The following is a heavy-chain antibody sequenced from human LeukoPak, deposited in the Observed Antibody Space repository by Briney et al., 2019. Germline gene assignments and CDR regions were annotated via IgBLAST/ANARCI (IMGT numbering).Heavy chain of an antibody. CDR1: GRSLSSGDYY. CDR2: IYYSGST. CDR3: ARVSSPYGDYYFDY. Sequence: SDTLSLTCTVSGRSLSSGDYYWRWSRQPPWRGPEWVEYIYYSGSTYYTPSLKSRVTISVDTSKNQFSLKLSSVTAADTAVYYCARVSSPYGDYYFDYWGQGTLVTVSS. J-gene: IGHJ4*02. V-gene: IGHV4-30-4*02. D-gene: IGHD4-17*01.